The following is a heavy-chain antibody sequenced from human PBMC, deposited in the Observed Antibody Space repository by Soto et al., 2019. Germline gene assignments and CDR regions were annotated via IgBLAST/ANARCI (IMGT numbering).Heavy chain of an antibody. V-gene: IGHV4-61*01. Sequence: SETLSLTCTVSGGSISSSSYYWSWIRQPPGKGLEWIGYIYYSGSTNYNPSLKSRVTISVDTSKNQFSLKLSSVTAADTAVYYCAREGGGYYYYGMDVWGQGTTVTVSS. J-gene: IGHJ6*02. CDR1: GGSISSSSYY. D-gene: IGHD3-16*01. CDR2: IYYSGST. CDR3: AREGGGYYYYGMDV.